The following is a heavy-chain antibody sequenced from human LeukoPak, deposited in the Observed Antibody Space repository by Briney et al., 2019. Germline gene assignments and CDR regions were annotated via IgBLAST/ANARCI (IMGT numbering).Heavy chain of an antibody. Sequence: GGSLRLSCAASGLTFSNYWMDWVRQAPGKGLEWVANIKQDGSEKNYVGSVKGRFIISRDNAKNSLYLQMNTLRADDTAVYYCARDGFGTGSNWGQGTLVTASS. CDR1: GLTFSNYW. CDR3: ARDGFGTGSN. CDR2: IKQDGSEK. J-gene: IGHJ4*02. D-gene: IGHD3-16*01. V-gene: IGHV3-7*03.